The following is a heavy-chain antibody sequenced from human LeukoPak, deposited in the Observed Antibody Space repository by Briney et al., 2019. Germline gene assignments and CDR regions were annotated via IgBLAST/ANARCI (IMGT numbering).Heavy chain of an antibody. D-gene: IGHD2-21*02. CDR3: ASMTTYCGGDCYFFDY. J-gene: IGHJ4*02. CDR1: GFTFSTYS. V-gene: IGHV3-48*04. Sequence: PGGSLRLSCAASGFTFSTYSINWVRQAPGKGLEWVSYISGSSNSMYYADSVKGRFTISRDNAKNSLYLQMNSLRAEDTAVYYCASMTTYCGGDCYFFDYWGQGTLVTVSS. CDR2: ISGSSNSM.